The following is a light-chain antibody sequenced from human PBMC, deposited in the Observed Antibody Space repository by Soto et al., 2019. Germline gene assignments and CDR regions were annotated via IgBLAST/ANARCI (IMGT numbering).Light chain of an antibody. CDR2: EGS. J-gene: IGLJ1*01. V-gene: IGLV2-23*01. CDR1: SSDVGSYNL. Sequence: QSALTQPASVSGSPGQSITISCTGTSSDVGSYNLVSWYQQPPGKAPKLMIYEGSNRPSGVSNRFSGSKSGNTASLTISGLQAEDEADYYCCSYAGSSTPYVFGTGTKVTVL. CDR3: CSYAGSSTPYV.